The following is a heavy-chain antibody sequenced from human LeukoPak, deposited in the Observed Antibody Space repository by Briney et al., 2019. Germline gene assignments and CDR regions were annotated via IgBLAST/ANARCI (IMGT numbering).Heavy chain of an antibody. CDR2: INTDGSST. V-gene: IGHV3-74*01. J-gene: IGHJ4*02. CDR3: ARDSSSWYYFDY. D-gene: IGHD6-13*01. Sequence: GGSLRLSCAASGFTFSSYWMHWVRQAPGKGLVWVSRINTDGSSTSYADSVKGRFTISRDNAKNTLYLQMNSLRAEDTAVYYCARDSSSWYYFDYWGQGTLVTVSS. CDR1: GFTFSSYW.